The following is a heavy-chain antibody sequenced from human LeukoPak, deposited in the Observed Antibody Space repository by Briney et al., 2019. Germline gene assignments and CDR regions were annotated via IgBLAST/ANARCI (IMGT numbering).Heavy chain of an antibody. CDR2: IYHSGST. CDR3: ARDWYSSGWYCDY. CDR1: GYAISSGYY. D-gene: IGHD6-19*01. J-gene: IGHJ4*02. V-gene: IGHV4-38-2*02. Sequence: SETLSLTCAVTGYAISSGYYWGWIRQPPGKGLEWIGSIYHSGSTYYNPSLKSRVTISVDTSKNQFSLKLSSVTAADTAVYYCARDWYSSGWYCDYWGQGTLVTVSS.